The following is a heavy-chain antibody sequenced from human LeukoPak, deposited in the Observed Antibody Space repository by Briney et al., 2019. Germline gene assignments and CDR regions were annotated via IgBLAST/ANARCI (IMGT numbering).Heavy chain of an antibody. Sequence: GGSLRLSCAASGFTVSSNFMSWVRQAPGQGLELVSAIYSGGNTYYADSVWGRFTIFRDNSKNTLYLQMNSLRAEDTAMYYCARKYTYGLDWGQGTLVTVSS. CDR1: GFTVSSNF. V-gene: IGHV3-66*01. CDR2: IYSGGNT. J-gene: IGHJ4*02. CDR3: ARKYTYGLD. D-gene: IGHD5-18*01.